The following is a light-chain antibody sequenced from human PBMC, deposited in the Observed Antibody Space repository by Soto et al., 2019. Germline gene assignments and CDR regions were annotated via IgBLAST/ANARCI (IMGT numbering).Light chain of an antibody. Sequence: QSALTQPASVSGSPGQSITISCTGTTNDVGGYNYVSWYQQHPGKAPKLLIFEVSSRPSGVSNRFSGSKSGNTASLTISALQAEDEADYFCNSYSGSPSLPYGFGTGTKVTVL. CDR2: EVS. CDR3: NSYSGSPSLPYG. J-gene: IGLJ1*01. V-gene: IGLV2-14*01. CDR1: TNDVGGYNY.